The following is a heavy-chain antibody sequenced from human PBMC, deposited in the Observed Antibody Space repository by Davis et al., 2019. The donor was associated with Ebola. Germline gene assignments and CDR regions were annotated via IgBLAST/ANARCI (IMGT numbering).Heavy chain of an antibody. J-gene: IGHJ5*02. Sequence: ASVKVSCKASGYTFTSYDINWVRQATGQGLEWMGWMNPNSGNTGYAQKFQGRVTMTRNTSISTAYMELSSLRSEDTAAYYCARGGGGFLEWLSWFDPWGQGTLVTVSS. D-gene: IGHD3-3*01. V-gene: IGHV1-8*01. CDR2: MNPNSGNT. CDR1: GYTFTSYD. CDR3: ARGGGGFLEWLSWFDP.